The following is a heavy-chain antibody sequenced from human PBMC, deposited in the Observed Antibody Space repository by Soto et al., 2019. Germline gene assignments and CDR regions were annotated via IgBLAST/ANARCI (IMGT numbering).Heavy chain of an antibody. Sequence: EVQLVESGGALVQPGGSLRLSCAASGFKFSIYSMNWVRQAPGKGLEWSAYITSDTKTIKYADSVKGRFTISRDNAKNSVYLQMNSLSDEDTAVYYCARSVEGHFDHGGQGTVVTVSS. J-gene: IGHJ4*02. D-gene: IGHD6-19*01. CDR3: ARSVEGHFDH. CDR2: ITSDTKTI. V-gene: IGHV3-48*02. CDR1: GFKFSIYS.